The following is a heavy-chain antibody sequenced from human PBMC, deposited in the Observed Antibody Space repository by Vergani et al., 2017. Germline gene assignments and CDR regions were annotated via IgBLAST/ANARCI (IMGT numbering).Heavy chain of an antibody. CDR1: GGSFSGYY. V-gene: IGHV4-34*01. Sequence: QVQLQQWGAGLLKPSETLSLTCAVYGGSFSGYYWSWIRQPPGKGLEWIGEINHSGSTNYNPSLKSRVTISVDTSKNQFSLQLSSVTAADTAVYYCAREKYYDYVWGGYRPPPDYWGQGSLVTVSS. D-gene: IGHD3-16*02. CDR2: INHSGST. J-gene: IGHJ4*02. CDR3: AREKYYDYVWGGYRPPPDY.